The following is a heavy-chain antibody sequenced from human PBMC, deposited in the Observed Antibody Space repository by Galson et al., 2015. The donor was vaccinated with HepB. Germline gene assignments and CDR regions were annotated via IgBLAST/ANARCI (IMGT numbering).Heavy chain of an antibody. J-gene: IGHJ4*02. CDR1: GGTFSSYA. CDR2: IIPILGIA. Sequence: SVKVSCKASGGTFSSYAISWVRLAPGQGLEWMGRIIPILGIANYAQKFQGRVTITADKSTSTAYMELSSLRSEDTAVYYCARSGLLRSYYFDYWGQGTLVTVSS. CDR3: ARSGLLRSYYFDY. V-gene: IGHV1-69*04. D-gene: IGHD3-3*01.